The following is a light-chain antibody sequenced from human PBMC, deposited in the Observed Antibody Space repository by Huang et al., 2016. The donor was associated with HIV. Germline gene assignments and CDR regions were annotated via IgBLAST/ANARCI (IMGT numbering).Light chain of an antibody. CDR3: QQYGTSTST. CDR2: GAS. V-gene: IGKV3-20*01. Sequence: EIVLTQSPGTLSLSPGERATLSCRASQSVRSSHLAWYQQKAGQSPRLLIYGASSRASGTPNRFSGSGSGTDFTLTISRLDPEDFAVYYCQQYGTSTSTFGQGTRVEVK. CDR1: QSVRSSH. J-gene: IGKJ1*01.